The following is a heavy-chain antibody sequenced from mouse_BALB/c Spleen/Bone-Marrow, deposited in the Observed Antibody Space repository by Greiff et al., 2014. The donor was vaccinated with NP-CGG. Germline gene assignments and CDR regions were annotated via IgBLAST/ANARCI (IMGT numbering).Heavy chain of an antibody. CDR2: IDPANGNT. D-gene: IGHD2-2*01. V-gene: IGHV14-3*02. Sequence: EVKLEESGAELVKPGASVKLSCTASGFNIKDTYMHWVKQRPEQGLEWIGGIDPANGNTKYDPKFQGKATITADTSSNTAYLQLSSLTSEDTAVYYCARWLRRYYAMDYWGQGTSVTVSS. CDR3: ARWLRRYYAMDY. J-gene: IGHJ4*01. CDR1: GFNIKDTY.